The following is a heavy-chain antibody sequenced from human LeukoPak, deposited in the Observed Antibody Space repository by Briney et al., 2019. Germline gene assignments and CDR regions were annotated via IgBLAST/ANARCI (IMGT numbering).Heavy chain of an antibody. CDR1: GFTFSSYS. CDR2: ISSSSSYI. J-gene: IGHJ4*02. Sequence: GGSLRLSCAASGFTFSSYSMNWVRQAPGKGLEWVSSISSSSSYIYYADSVKGRFTISRDNAKNSLYLQMNSLKTEDTAVYYCTTLGGYGYILDYWGQGTLVTVSS. CDR3: TTLGGYGYILDY. V-gene: IGHV3-21*03. D-gene: IGHD5-18*01.